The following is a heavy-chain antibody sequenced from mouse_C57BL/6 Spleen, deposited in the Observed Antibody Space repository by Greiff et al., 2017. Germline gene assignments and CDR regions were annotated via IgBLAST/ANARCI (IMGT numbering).Heavy chain of an antibody. CDR3: ARDPKNYDYDWDFDV. V-gene: IGHV1-72*01. Sequence: QVHVKQPGAELVKPGASVKLSCKASGYTFTSYWMHWVKQRPGRGLEWIGRIDPNSGGTKYNEKFKSKATLTVDKPSSTAYMQRSSLTSEDSAVYYCARDPKNYDYDWDFDVWGTGTTVTVAS. CDR1: GYTFTSYW. J-gene: IGHJ1*03. D-gene: IGHD2-4*01. CDR2: IDPNSGGT.